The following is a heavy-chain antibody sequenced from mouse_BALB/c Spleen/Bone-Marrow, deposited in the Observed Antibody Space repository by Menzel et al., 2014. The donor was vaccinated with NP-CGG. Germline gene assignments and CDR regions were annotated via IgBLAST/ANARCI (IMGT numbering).Heavy chain of an antibody. D-gene: IGHD1-1*02. J-gene: IGHJ3*01. Sequence: QVQLQQPGAELVKPGASVKLSCKASGYTFTSYWMHWVKQRPGQGLEWIGEINPSNGRTNYNEKFKSKATLTVDKSSSTPYRKPGTLLCGDSGFFSCEGDYGADGGCPGFFYGGKGTVVTVSA. CDR3: EGDYGADGGCPGFFY. CDR2: INPSNGRT. CDR1: GYTFTSYW. V-gene: IGHV1S81*02.